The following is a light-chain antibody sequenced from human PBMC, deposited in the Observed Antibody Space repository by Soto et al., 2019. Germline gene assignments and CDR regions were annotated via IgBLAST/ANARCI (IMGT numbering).Light chain of an antibody. V-gene: IGLV2-8*01. CDR1: KNDIGVYDF. CDR2: EVV. J-gene: IGLJ1*01. Sequence: QSVLTQPPSASGSPGQSVTISCPGTKNDIGVYDFVSWYQHHPGKAPRLIIYEVVQRPSGVPDRFSGSKSGNTASLTVSGFQAADEADYFCKSYAGSNTYVFGSGTKVTVL. CDR3: KSYAGSNTYV.